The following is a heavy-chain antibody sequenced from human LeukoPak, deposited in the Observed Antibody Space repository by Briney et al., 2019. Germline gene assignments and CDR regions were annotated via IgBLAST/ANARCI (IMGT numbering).Heavy chain of an antibody. CDR3: ARDSSGRGGWFDP. J-gene: IGHJ5*02. CDR2: INHSGST. D-gene: IGHD3-22*01. Sequence: TTSETLSLTCAVYGGSFSGYYWSWIRQPPGKGLEWIGEINHSGSTNYNPSLKSRVTISVDTSKNQFSLKLSSVTAADTAVYYCARDSSGRGGWFDPWGQGTLVTVSS. CDR1: GGSFSGYY. V-gene: IGHV4-34*01.